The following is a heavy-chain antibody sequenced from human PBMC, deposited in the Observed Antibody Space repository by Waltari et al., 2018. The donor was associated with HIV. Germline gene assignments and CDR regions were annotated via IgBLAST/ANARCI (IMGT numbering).Heavy chain of an antibody. V-gene: IGHV1-2*02. J-gene: IGHJ4*02. CDR1: GYTFTGYY. CDR3: ARDQGGIAVAGTPGDY. Sequence: QVQLVQSGAEVKKPGASVKVSCKASGYTFTGYYMHWVRQAPGQGLEWMGWINPNSGGTNYAKKCQGRVTMTRDTSISTAYMELSRLRSDDTAVYYCARDQGGIAVAGTPGDYWGQGTLVTVSS. D-gene: IGHD6-19*01. CDR2: INPNSGGT.